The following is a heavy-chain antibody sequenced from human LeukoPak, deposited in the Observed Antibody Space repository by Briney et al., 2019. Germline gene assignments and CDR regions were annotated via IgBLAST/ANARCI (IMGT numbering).Heavy chain of an antibody. V-gene: IGHV1-8*03. Sequence: ASVKVSCKASGYTFTSYDINWVRQATGQGLEWMGWMNPNSGNTGYAQKFQGRVTITRNTSISTAYMELSSLRSEDTAVYYCARDKWPQAFDIWGQGTMVTVSS. J-gene: IGHJ3*02. CDR2: MNPNSGNT. CDR3: ARDKWPQAFDI. CDR1: GYTFTSYD. D-gene: IGHD5-12*01.